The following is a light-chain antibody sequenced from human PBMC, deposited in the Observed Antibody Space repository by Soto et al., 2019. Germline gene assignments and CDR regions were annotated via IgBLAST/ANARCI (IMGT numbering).Light chain of an antibody. CDR3: CSYAGSSTSSVV. J-gene: IGLJ2*01. CDR2: EGS. Sequence: QSALTQPASVSGSPGQSITISCTGTSSDVGRYNLVSWYQQHPGKAPKLMIYEGSKRPSGVSNRFSGSKSGNTASLTISGLQAEDEADYYCCSYAGSSTSSVVFGGGTKVTVL. V-gene: IGLV2-23*01. CDR1: SSDVGRYNL.